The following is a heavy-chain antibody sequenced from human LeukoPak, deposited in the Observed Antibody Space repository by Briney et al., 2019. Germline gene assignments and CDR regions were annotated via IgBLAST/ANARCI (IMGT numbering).Heavy chain of an antibody. Sequence: SVKVSCKAPGYTFTGYYMHWVRQAPGQGLEWIGWIVVGSGNTNYAQKFQERVTITRDMSTSTAYMELSSLRSEDTAVYYCAAGYGDYARFDYWGQGTLVTVSS. CDR3: AAGYGDYARFDY. V-gene: IGHV1-58*02. D-gene: IGHD4-17*01. CDR2: IVVGSGNT. CDR1: GYTFTGYY. J-gene: IGHJ4*02.